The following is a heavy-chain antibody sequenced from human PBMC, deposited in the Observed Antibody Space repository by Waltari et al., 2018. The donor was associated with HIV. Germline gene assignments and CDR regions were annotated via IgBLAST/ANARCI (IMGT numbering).Heavy chain of an antibody. J-gene: IGHJ5*02. Sequence: QVQLVQSGAEVKKPGSSVTVSCKTSGGTFSNYAVYWVRQAPGQGLELVGQIIPIFGTTNYEQKFQGRVTITAGESTGTVYMELRSLRSEDTAMYYCARSSPGDDFWRGKLVSWGQGTQVTVSS. CDR2: IIPIFGTT. V-gene: IGHV1-69*01. D-gene: IGHD3-3*01. CDR1: GGTFSNYA. CDR3: ARSSPGDDFWRGKLVS.